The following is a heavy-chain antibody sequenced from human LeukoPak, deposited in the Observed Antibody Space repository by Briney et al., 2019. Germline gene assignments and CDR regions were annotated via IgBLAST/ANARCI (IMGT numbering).Heavy chain of an antibody. CDR2: INHSGSP. J-gene: IGHJ4*02. V-gene: IGHV4-34*01. CDR1: GGSLSDFY. CDR3: ARGRYDYVWGSYRYSFDS. Sequence: SETLSLTCAVYGGSLSDFYWSWIRQPPGKGLEWIGEINHSGSPNYNPSLRSRVTILVDTSTNQFSLKLSSVTAADSAVYYCARGRYDYVWGSYRYSFDSWGQGTLVTVSS. D-gene: IGHD3-16*02.